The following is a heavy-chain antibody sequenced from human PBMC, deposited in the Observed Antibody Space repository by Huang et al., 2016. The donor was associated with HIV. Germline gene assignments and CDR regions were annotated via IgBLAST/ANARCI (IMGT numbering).Heavy chain of an antibody. Sequence: SDYSIYWVRQAPGKGLEWLAVVSNDGSKNYFADSVRGRFTISRDNSKNSLYLQLNSLTSDDTAVYYCARVIGLTLGADYWGQGTLVTVSS. CDR1: SDYS. J-gene: IGHJ4*02. D-gene: IGHD3-16*01. CDR2: VSNDGSKN. V-gene: IGHV3-30*01. CDR3: ARVIGLTLGADY.